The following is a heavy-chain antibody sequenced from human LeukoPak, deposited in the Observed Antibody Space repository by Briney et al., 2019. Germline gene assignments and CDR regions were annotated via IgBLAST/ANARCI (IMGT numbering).Heavy chain of an antibody. CDR3: ASGQPIFGVVIAYYMDV. V-gene: IGHV1-69*05. CDR2: IIPIFGTA. J-gene: IGHJ6*03. CDR1: GGTFSSYA. Sequence: PVKVSCKASGGTFSSYAIIWVRQAPGQGLEWMGGIIPIFGTANYAQKFQGRVTITTDESTSTAYMELSSLRSEDTAVYYCASGQPIFGVVIAYYMDVWGKGTTVTVSS. D-gene: IGHD3-3*01.